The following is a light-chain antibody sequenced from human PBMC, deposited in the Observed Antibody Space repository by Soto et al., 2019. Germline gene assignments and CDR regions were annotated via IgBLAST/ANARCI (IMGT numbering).Light chain of an antibody. CDR2: SNN. Sequence: QTVVTRPPSASGTPGQRVTISCSGSSSNVGSNTVNWYQQLSGTAPKLLIYSNNQRPSGVPDRFSGSKSGTSASLAISGLQSEDEADYYCASWDDSLNGSNWVFGGGTKVTVL. CDR1: SSNVGSNT. J-gene: IGLJ3*02. CDR3: ASWDDSLNGSNWV. V-gene: IGLV1-44*01.